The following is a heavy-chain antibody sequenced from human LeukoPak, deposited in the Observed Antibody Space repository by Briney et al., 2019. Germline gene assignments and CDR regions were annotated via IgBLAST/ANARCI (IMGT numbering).Heavy chain of an antibody. D-gene: IGHD2-2*01. CDR2: INPNSGGT. CDR3: ARDKTAVVVPAATNWFDP. J-gene: IGHJ5*02. Sequence: ASVKVSCKASGYTFTRYYMHWVRQAPGQGLEWMGWINPNSGGTNYAQKFQGRVAMTRDTSISTAYMELSRLRSDDTAVYYCARDKTAVVVPAATNWFDPWGQGTLVTVSS. CDR1: GYTFTRYY. V-gene: IGHV1-2*02.